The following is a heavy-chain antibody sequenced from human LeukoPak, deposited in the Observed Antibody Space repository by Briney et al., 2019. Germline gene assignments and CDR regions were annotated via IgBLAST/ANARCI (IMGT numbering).Heavy chain of an antibody. Sequence: SETLSLTCTVSGGSISSYYWSWIRQPAGKVLEWIGRIYTSGSTNYNPSLKSRVTMSVDTSKNQFSLKLSSVTAADTAVYYCARDGPRGYSYGYKGYFDYWGQGTLVTVSS. J-gene: IGHJ4*02. D-gene: IGHD5-18*01. CDR3: ARDGPRGYSYGYKGYFDY. CDR1: GGSISSYY. CDR2: IYTSGST. V-gene: IGHV4-4*07.